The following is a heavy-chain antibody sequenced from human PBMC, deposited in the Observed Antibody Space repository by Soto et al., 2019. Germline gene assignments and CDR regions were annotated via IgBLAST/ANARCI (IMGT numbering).Heavy chain of an antibody. CDR1: GFTFSNYW. Sequence: GGSLRLSCAASGFTFSNYWMSWVRQAPGKGLEWVANIWDDGSYKHHADSVKGRFTISRDDSKNTLYLHMSSLRGEDTAVYFCARVFESYGMDVWGQGTTVTVSS. CDR3: ARVFESYGMDV. V-gene: IGHV3-33*08. J-gene: IGHJ6*02. CDR2: IWDDGSYK.